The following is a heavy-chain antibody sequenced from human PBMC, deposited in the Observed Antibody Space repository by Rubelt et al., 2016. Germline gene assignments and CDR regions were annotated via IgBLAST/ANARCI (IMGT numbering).Heavy chain of an antibody. CDR2: IYTSGST. V-gene: IGHV4-4*07. CDR3: ASGGSSGPFVDY. J-gene: IGHJ4*02. Sequence: QVQLQESGPGLVKPSETLSLTCTVSGGSISSYYWSWIRQPAGKGLEWIGRIYTSGSTNYTPPLTIRFSRSVDTSKKQFSPKLSAGTAADTVVYYCASGGSSGPFVDYWGQGTLVTVSS. CDR1: GGSISSYY. D-gene: IGHD6-6*01.